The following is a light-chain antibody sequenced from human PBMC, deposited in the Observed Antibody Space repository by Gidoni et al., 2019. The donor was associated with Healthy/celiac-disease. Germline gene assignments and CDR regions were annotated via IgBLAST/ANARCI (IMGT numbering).Light chain of an antibody. CDR1: SSNIGSNY. Sequence: QSVLTQPPSASGTPGQRVTISCSGSSSNIGSNYVYGYQQLPGTAPKLLIYRNNQRPSGVPDRFSGSKSGTSASLAISGLRSEDEADYYCAAWDDSLSRQWVFGGGTKLTVL. V-gene: IGLV1-47*01. CDR2: RNN. J-gene: IGLJ3*02. CDR3: AAWDDSLSRQWV.